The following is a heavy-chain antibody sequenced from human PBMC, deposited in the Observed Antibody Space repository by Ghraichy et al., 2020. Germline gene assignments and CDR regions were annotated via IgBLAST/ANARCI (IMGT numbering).Heavy chain of an antibody. J-gene: IGHJ6*03. CDR3: ARDSSHGSGSFPRSYYYYYMDV. V-gene: IGHV4-4*07. CDR1: GGSISSYY. D-gene: IGHD3-10*01. Sequence: ESLNISCTVSGGSISSYYWSWIRQPAGKGLEWIGRIYTSGSTNYNPSLKSRVTMSVDTSKNQFSLKLSSVTAADTAVYYCARDSSHGSGSFPRSYYYYYMDVWGKGTTVTVSS. CDR2: IYTSGST.